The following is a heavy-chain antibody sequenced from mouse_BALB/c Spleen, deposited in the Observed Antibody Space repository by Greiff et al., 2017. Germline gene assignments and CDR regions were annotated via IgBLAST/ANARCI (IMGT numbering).Heavy chain of an antibody. Sequence: VQLQQSGPELEKPGASVKISCKASGYTFTSYDINWVKQRPGQGLEWIGWIYPGDGSTKYNEKFKGKATLTADKSSSTAYMQLSSLTSENSAVYFCAREVGSSFAYWGQGTLVTVSA. CDR2: IYPGDGST. CDR1: GYTFTSYD. J-gene: IGHJ3*01. CDR3: AREVGSSFAY. D-gene: IGHD1-1*02. V-gene: IGHV1S56*01.